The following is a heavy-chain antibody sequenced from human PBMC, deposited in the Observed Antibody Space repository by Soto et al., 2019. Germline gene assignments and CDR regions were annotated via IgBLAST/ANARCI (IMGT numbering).Heavy chain of an antibody. CDR3: AKELYYDFWSGLLEFDC. CDR1: GFTFSSYA. V-gene: IGHV3-23*01. Sequence: PGGSLRLSCAASGFTFSSYAMSWVRQALGKGLEWVSAISGSGGSTYYADSVKGRFTISRDNSKNTLYLQMNSLRAEDTAVYYCAKELYYDFWSGLLEFDCWGQGPLVTASS. CDR2: ISGSGGST. D-gene: IGHD3-3*01. J-gene: IGHJ4*02.